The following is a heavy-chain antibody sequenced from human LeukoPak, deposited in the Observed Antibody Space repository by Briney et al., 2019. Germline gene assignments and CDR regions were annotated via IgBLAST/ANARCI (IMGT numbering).Heavy chain of an antibody. D-gene: IGHD2/OR15-2a*01. CDR1: GFTFSNYW. CDR2: IRKKGNSYTT. J-gene: IGHJ4*02. CDR3: ARGYCRSTTSCYFDY. V-gene: IGHV3-72*01. Sequence: GGSLRLSCAASGFTFSNYWMSWVRQSPGKGLEWVGRIRKKGNSYTTEYAATVKGRLTISRDDSKNSLYLQMNSLKTEDTAVYYCARGYCRSTTSCYFDYWGQGTLVTVSS.